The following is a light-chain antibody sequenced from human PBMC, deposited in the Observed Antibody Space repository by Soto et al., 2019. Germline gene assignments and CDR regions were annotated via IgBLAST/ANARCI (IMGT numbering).Light chain of an antibody. CDR1: QSVSNS. Sequence: EIVFTQSPATLSLSPGEGVTLSCRASQSVSNSLAWYQQKPGQPPRLLIYDVSNRATGIPARFSGSGSGTDFTLTITSLEPEDFAVYFCHQRYNGPRVTFGQGTRLEIK. CDR2: DVS. CDR3: HQRYNGPRVT. J-gene: IGKJ5*01. V-gene: IGKV3-11*01.